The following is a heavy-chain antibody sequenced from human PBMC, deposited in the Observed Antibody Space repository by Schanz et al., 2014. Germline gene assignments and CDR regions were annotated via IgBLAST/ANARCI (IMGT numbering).Heavy chain of an antibody. D-gene: IGHD6-19*01. Sequence: VQVVESGGGVVQPGGSLRLSCVASGFSFSGFAVHWVRQAPGKGLEWVSIVSHDGFTKHYADSVKGRFTVSRDNSKNTVDLQMDSLRADDTAVYYCARYNSGHSDYWGQGTLVTVSS. CDR3: ARYNSGHSDY. J-gene: IGHJ4*02. V-gene: IGHV3-30*04. CDR1: GFSFSGFA. CDR2: VSHDGFTK.